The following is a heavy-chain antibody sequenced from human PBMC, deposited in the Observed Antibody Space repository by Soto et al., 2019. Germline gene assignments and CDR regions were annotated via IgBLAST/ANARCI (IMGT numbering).Heavy chain of an antibody. V-gene: IGHV5-51*01. CDR2: IYPGDSDT. CDR1: GYSFTSYW. Sequence: GGSLRLSCKGSGYSFTSYWIGWVRQMPGKGLEWMGIIYPGDSDTRYSPSFQGQVTISADKSISTAYLQWSSLKASDTAMYYCARHRTVPRFSGGGDYYYYYGMDVWGQGTTVTVSS. CDR3: ARHRTVPRFSGGGDYYYYYGMDV. D-gene: IGHD3-3*01. J-gene: IGHJ6*02.